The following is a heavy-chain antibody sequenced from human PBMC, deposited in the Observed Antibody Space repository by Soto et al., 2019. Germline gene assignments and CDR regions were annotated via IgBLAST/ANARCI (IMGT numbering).Heavy chain of an antibody. D-gene: IGHD4-17*01. CDR1: GYTFTSYD. CDR2: MNPNSGNT. CDR3: GRGIKYGAYSRWFDP. Sequence: QVQLVQSGAEVKKPGASVKVSCKASGYTFTSYDINWVRQATGQGLEYLGWMNPNSGNTAYVQKFQGRVTMTWDNSITRAYMGLSSLRSEDTAVYFCGRGIKYGAYSRWFDPWGQGTLVTVSS. V-gene: IGHV1-8*01. J-gene: IGHJ5*02.